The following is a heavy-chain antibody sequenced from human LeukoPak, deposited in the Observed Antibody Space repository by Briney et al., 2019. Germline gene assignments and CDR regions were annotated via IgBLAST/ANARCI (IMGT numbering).Heavy chain of an antibody. Sequence: GGSLTLSCAASRFTFSSYNMKWLPQAPGKGLEGVSSISSSSYIYYADSVKGRFTISRDNAKNSLYLQMNRLRAEDTAVYYCARDWGSYGYYFDYWGQGTLVTVSS. D-gene: IGHD3-16*01. CDR3: ARDWGSYGYYFDY. J-gene: IGHJ4*02. CDR1: RFTFSSYN. V-gene: IGHV3-21*01. CDR2: ISSSSYI.